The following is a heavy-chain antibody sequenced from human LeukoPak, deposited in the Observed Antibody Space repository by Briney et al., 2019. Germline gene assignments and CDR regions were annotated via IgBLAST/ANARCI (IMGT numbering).Heavy chain of an antibody. V-gene: IGHV1-8*01. J-gene: IGHJ4*02. CDR2: TNPNSGNT. Sequence: ASVKVSFKASGYTFTMYDINWVRQATGQGLEWMGWTNPNSGNTGYAQKFQGRVTMTRDTSTSTAYMELSSLRPEDTAVYYCARVAGSIDYWGQGTLVTVSS. D-gene: IGHD6-19*01. CDR1: GYTFTMYD. CDR3: ARVAGSIDY.